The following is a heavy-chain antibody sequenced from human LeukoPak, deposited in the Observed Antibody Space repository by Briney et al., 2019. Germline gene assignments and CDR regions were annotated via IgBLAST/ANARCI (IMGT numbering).Heavy chain of an antibody. J-gene: IGHJ4*02. CDR1: GFTVSSNY. CDR3: ARDHPSYYFGY. Sequence: GGSLRLSCAASGFTVSSNYMSWVRQAPGKGLEWVSVIYSGGSTYYADSVKGRFTISRDNSKNTLYLQMNSLRAEDTAVYYCARDHPSYYFGYWGQGTLVTVSS. CDR2: IYSGGST. V-gene: IGHV3-66*01.